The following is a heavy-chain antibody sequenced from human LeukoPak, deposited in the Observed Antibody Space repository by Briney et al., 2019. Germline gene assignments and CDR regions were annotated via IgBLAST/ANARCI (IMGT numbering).Heavy chain of an antibody. J-gene: IGHJ3*02. D-gene: IGHD4-23*01. Sequence: GGSLRLSCAASGFSFSSYAMSWVRQAPGKGLECVSAISGSGGSTYYADSVKGRFTISRDNSKNTVYLQMSSLRAEDTAVYYCAKDSKKLSLRVFDIWGQGTMVTVSS. V-gene: IGHV3-23*01. CDR2: ISGSGGST. CDR3: AKDSKKLSLRVFDI. CDR1: GFSFSSYA.